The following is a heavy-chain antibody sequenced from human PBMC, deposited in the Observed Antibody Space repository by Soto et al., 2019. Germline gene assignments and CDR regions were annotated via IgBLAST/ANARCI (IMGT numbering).Heavy chain of an antibody. J-gene: IGHJ3*02. V-gene: IGHV4-59*01. Sequence: SETLSLTCTVSGGSISSYYWSWIRQPPGKGLEWIGYIYYSGSTNYNPSLKSRVTISVDTSKNQFSLELSSVTAADTAVYYCARDTGITMVRGVITPDAFDIWGQGTMVTVSS. CDR1: GGSISSYY. CDR3: ARDTGITMVRGVITPDAFDI. CDR2: IYYSGST. D-gene: IGHD3-10*01.